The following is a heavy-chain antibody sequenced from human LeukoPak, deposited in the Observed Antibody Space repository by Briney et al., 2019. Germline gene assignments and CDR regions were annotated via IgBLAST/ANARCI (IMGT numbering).Heavy chain of an antibody. J-gene: IGHJ4*02. CDR2: ITYDGSNK. D-gene: IGHD3-10*01. CDR3: AKDLNWFGESSSGFDY. CDR1: GITLSRYW. V-gene: IGHV3-30*18. Sequence: GSLKISFSGSGITLSRYWMPWGRQGPGKGVGGGGVITYDGSNKYYADSVKGRFTISRDNSKNTLYLQMNSLRAEDTAVYYCAKDLNWFGESSSGFDYWGQGTLVTVSS.